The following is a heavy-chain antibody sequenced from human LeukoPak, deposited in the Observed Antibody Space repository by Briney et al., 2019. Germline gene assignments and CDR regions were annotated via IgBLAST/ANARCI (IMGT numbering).Heavy chain of an antibody. CDR1: GGSISSYY. CDR2: IYATAST. Sequence: SETLSLTCTVSGGSISSYYWSWFRKPPGKGLEWIGYIYATASTNYNPSLKSRVTISVDTSKNQFSLNLRSVTAADTAVYYCARHGSVRSPLGPWGQGTLVTVSS. CDR3: ARHGSVRSPLGP. V-gene: IGHV4-4*09. D-gene: IGHD3-10*01. J-gene: IGHJ5*02.